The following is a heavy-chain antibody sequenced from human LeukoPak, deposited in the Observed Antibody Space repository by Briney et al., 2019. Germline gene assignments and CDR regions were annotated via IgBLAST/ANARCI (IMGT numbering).Heavy chain of an antibody. CDR2: ISAYNGDT. Sequence: ASVKVSCKASGYTFSSYGISWVRQAPGQGPEWMGWISAYNGDTNYAQRLQGRVTMTTDTSTSTAYMELRSLRSDDTAVYYCAREWDGDPPANWFDPWGQGTLVTVSS. CDR1: GYTFSSYG. J-gene: IGHJ5*02. CDR3: AREWDGDPPANWFDP. V-gene: IGHV1-18*01. D-gene: IGHD4-17*01.